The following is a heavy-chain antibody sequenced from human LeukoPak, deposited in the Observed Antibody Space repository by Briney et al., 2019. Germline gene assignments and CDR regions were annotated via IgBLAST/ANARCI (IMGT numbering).Heavy chain of an antibody. D-gene: IGHD4-17*01. CDR2: INHSGST. CDR3: AIPFDYGDAGNAFDI. V-gene: IGHV4-34*01. Sequence: PSETLSLTCAVYGGSFSGYYWSWIRQPPGKGLEWIGEINHSGSTNYNPSLKSRVTISVDTSKNQFSLKLSSVTAADTAVYYCAIPFDYGDAGNAFDIWGQGTMVTVSS. CDR1: GGSFSGYY. J-gene: IGHJ3*02.